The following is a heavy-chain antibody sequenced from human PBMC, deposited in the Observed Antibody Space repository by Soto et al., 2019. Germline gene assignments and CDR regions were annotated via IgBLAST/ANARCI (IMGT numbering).Heavy chain of an antibody. CDR3: ARWLPVADVISPLYYFDY. Sequence: QITLKESGPTLVKPTQTLTLTCAFSGFSLSTRGVGVGWIRQPPGKAPEWLALIYWNDAKRYSPSLKSRLTITKDTSKNQVVLTMTNMDPVDTATYYCARWLPVADVISPLYYFDYWGQGTLVTVSS. V-gene: IGHV2-5*01. J-gene: IGHJ4*02. CDR1: GFSLSTRGVG. CDR2: IYWNDAK. D-gene: IGHD3-10*01.